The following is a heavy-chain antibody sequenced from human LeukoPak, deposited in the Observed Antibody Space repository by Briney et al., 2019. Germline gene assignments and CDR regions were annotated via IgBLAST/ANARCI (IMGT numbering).Heavy chain of an antibody. CDR3: ASIIAAAGTSYYYYMDV. J-gene: IGHJ6*03. CDR2: INYSGST. V-gene: IGHV4-34*01. Sequence: SETLSLTCAVYGGSFSGYYWSWIRQPPGKGLEWIGEINYSGSTNYNPSLKSRVTISVDTSKNQFSLKLGSVTAADTAVYYCASIIAAAGTSYYYYMDVWGKGTTVTVSS. CDR1: GGSFSGYY. D-gene: IGHD6-13*01.